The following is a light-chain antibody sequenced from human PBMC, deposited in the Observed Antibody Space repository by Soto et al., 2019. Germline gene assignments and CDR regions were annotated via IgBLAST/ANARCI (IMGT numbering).Light chain of an antibody. CDR3: SSNSNRGNLYV. CDR1: SSDVGTFKY. Sequence: QSVLTQPASVSGSPGQPITISCTGTSSDVGTFKYVSWYQQHPGKAPKLLIYEVSNWPSGFFNRFSGSKYGYTASLTISGLQAEDEADYYRSSNSNRGNLYVFGTRTKVTVL. J-gene: IGLJ1*01. CDR2: EVS. V-gene: IGLV2-14*01.